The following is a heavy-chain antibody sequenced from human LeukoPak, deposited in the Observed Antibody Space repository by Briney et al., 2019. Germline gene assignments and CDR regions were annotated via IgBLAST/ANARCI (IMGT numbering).Heavy chain of an antibody. D-gene: IGHD3-3*01. V-gene: IGHV3-23*01. Sequence: GGSLRLSCAASGFTFSSYAMSWVRQAPGKGLEWVSAISGSGGSTYYADSVKGRFTISRDNSKNTLYLQMNSLRAEDTAVYYCAKTGDSWSGYQYYFDYWGQGTLVTVSS. J-gene: IGHJ4*02. CDR1: GFTFSSYA. CDR3: AKTGDSWSGYQYYFDY. CDR2: ISGSGGST.